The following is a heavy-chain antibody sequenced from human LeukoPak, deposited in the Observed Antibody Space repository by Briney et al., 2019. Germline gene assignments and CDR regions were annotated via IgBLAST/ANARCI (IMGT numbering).Heavy chain of an antibody. CDR2: IYSGGST. CDR1: GFTLSSNY. V-gene: IGHV3-66*02. CDR3: ARDVSGLADY. Sequence: GGSLRLSCAASGFTLSSNYMSWVRQAPGKGLEWVSVIYSGGSTYYADSVKGRFIISRDNSKNTLYLQMNSLRAEDTAVYYCARDVSGLADYWGQGTLVTVSS. D-gene: IGHD5/OR15-5a*01. J-gene: IGHJ4*02.